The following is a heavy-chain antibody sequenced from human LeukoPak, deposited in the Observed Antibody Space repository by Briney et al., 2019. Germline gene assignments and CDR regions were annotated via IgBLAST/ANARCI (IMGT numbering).Heavy chain of an antibody. CDR2: ISGSGGST. V-gene: IGHV3-23*01. D-gene: IGHD3-3*01. CDR1: GFTFNNYA. J-gene: IGHJ3*02. Sequence: GGSLRLSCAASGFTFNNYAMSWVRQAPGKGLEWVSAISGSGGSTYYADSVKGRFTISRDNAKNSLYLQMNSLRAEDTAVYYCARDRAIILFGAFDIRGQGTMVTVSS. CDR3: ARDRAIILFGAFDI.